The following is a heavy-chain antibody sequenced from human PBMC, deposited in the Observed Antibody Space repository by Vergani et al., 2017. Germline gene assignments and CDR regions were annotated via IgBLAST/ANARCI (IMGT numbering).Heavy chain of an antibody. CDR3: ARDFLTRVTTLDYYYMGV. Sequence: QVQLVESGGGEVQPGRSLRLSCSAAGFPFSDYGVHWVRPAPGKGLEWVSVISYDGNKKNYADSVKGRVTISRDNSKNTLYLEMNDLRAEDTAVYYCARDFLTRVTTLDYYYMGVWGKGTTVTVSS. CDR1: GFPFSDYG. CDR2: ISYDGNKK. J-gene: IGHJ6*03. V-gene: IGHV3-30*03. D-gene: IGHD1-1*01.